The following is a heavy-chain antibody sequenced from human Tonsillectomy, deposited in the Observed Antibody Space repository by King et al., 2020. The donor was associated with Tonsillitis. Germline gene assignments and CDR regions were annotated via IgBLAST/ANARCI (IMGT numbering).Heavy chain of an antibody. Sequence: QLVQSGGGVVQPGRSLRLSCAASGFTFSSYAMHWVRRAPGKGLEWVAAISYHGIDKNHADSVKGRFTISRDNSKNTVYLQMNSLRVEDTAVYYCARVVYSSSTQDYWGQGTLVTVSS. J-gene: IGHJ4*02. CDR2: ISYHGIDK. V-gene: IGHV3-30-3*01. CDR3: ARVVYSSSTQDY. CDR1: GFTFSSYA. D-gene: IGHD6-6*01.